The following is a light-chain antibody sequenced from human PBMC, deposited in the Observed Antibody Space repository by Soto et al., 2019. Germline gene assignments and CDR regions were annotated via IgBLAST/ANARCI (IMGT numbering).Light chain of an antibody. CDR1: QDISNY. CDR2: ASS. J-gene: IGKJ4*01. V-gene: IGKV1-9*01. Sequence: SQVTQSPSSLSASVGDSVTITCRFSQDISNYLARYQQKPGKAPKLLIYASSTLQSGVPSSFSGSGFGTDFTLTISRLQAEDFASYYCQQRRIYPSTLGGGTNVE. CDR3: QQRRIYPST.